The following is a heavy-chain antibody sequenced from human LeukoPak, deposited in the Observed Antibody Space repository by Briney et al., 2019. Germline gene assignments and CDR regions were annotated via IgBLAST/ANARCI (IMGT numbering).Heavy chain of an antibody. CDR2: IIPIFGTA. CDR1: GGTFSSYA. Sequence: SVKVSCKASGGTFSSYAISWVRQAPGQGLEWMGGIIPIFGTANYAQKFQDRVTITADESTSTAYMELSSLRSEDTAVYYCAREGWLQSSFDYWGQGTLVTVSS. D-gene: IGHD5-24*01. J-gene: IGHJ4*02. CDR3: AREGWLQSSFDY. V-gene: IGHV1-69*13.